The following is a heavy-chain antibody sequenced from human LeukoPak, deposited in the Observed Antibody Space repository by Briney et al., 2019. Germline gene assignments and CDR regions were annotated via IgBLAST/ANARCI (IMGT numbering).Heavy chain of an antibody. CDR1: GFTFSSYS. D-gene: IGHD3-10*01. V-gene: IGHV3-21*01. CDR3: ARGDGATPPDAFDI. CDR2: ISSSSSYI. J-gene: IGHJ3*02. Sequence: GSLRLSCAASGFTFSSYSMNWVRQAPRKGLQWVSSISSSSSYIYYADSVKGRFTISRDNAKNSLYLQMNSLRGEDTAVYYCARGDGATPPDAFDIWGQGTMVTVSP.